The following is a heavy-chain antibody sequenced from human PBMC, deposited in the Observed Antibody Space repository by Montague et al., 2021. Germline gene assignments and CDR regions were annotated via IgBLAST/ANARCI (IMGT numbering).Heavy chain of an antibody. CDR2: IYSGGNI. J-gene: IGHJ5*02. Sequence: SLRLSCAVSGFTVSNNYMSWVRQAPGKGLEWVSLIYSGGNIYYADSVKGRFTISSDNSENTLYLQMNNLRAEDTALYYCARGRGVSSGIGQLDPWGQGTLVTVSS. D-gene: IGHD3-22*01. CDR3: ARGRGVSSGIGQLDP. CDR1: GFTVSNNY. V-gene: IGHV3-53*01.